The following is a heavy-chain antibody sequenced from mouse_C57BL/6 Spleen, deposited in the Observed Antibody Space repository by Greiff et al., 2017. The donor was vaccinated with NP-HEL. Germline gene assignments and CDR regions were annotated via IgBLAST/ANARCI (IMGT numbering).Heavy chain of an antibody. CDR1: GYTFTSYW. J-gene: IGHJ1*03. D-gene: IGHD1-1*01. CDR3: AVITYWYFDV. V-gene: IGHV1-61*01. Sequence: QVQLQQSGAELVRPGSSVKLSCKASGYTFTSYWMDWVKQRPGQGLEWIGNIYPSDSETHYNQKFKDKATLTVDKSSSTAYMQLSSLTSEDSAVYYCAVITYWYFDVWGTGTTVTVSS. CDR2: IYPSDSET.